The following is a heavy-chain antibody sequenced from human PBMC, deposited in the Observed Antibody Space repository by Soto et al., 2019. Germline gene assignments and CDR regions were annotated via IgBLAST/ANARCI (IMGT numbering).Heavy chain of an antibody. V-gene: IGHV3-74*01. CDR3: ARGGLEPFDY. J-gene: IGHJ4*02. CDR1: GFTFSSDW. Sequence: GGSLRLSCATSGFTFSSDWMHWVRQAPGKGLVWVSRINKDGSYKNYADFVEGRFTISRDDAKSELYLQMDRLRAEDTAVYYSARGGLEPFDYLGQGAPLTVYS. D-gene: IGHD1-1*01. CDR2: INKDGSYK.